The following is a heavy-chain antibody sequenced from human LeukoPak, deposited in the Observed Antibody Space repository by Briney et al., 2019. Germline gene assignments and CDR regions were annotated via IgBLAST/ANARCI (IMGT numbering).Heavy chain of an antibody. CDR1: GYTFTGYY. CDR2: INPNSGGT. CDR3: ARGLIWAAMVIEGWFDP. V-gene: IGHV1-2*02. D-gene: IGHD5-18*01. J-gene: IGHJ5*02. Sequence: ASVKVSCKASGYTFTGYYMHWVRQAPGQGLEWMGWINPNSGGTNCAQKFQGRVTMTRDTSISTAYMELSRLRSDDTAVYYCARGLIWAAMVIEGWFDPWGQGTLVTVSS.